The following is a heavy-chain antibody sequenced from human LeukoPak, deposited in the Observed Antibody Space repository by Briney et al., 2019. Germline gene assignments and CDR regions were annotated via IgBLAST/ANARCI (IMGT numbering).Heavy chain of an antibody. CDR3: AREVRTPVY. V-gene: IGHV3-23*01. Sequence: PGGSLRLSCAASGVTFSSYAMSWVRQAPGKGLEWVSGISGSGVTTYYADSPKGRFTISRDNSKNTVYLQMNSLRAEDTATYYCAREVRTPVYWGQGTLVTVSS. D-gene: IGHD1-1*01. CDR2: ISGSGVTT. CDR1: GVTFSSYA. J-gene: IGHJ4*02.